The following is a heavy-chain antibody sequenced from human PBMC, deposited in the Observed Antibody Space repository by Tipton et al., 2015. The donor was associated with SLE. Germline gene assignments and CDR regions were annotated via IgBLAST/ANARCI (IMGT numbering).Heavy chain of an antibody. V-gene: IGHV4-39*07. CDR2: VYYSGST. CDR3: ARGSVVADDF. J-gene: IGHJ4*02. CDR1: GVSIGSSYYY. Sequence: LRLSCIVSGVSIGSSYYYWAWIRQPPGKGLEWIGTVYYSGSTYYNPSLKSRVTISVDTSKNQLSLKLTSVTAADTAVYYCARGSVVADDFWGQGTLVTVSS. D-gene: IGHD2-15*01.